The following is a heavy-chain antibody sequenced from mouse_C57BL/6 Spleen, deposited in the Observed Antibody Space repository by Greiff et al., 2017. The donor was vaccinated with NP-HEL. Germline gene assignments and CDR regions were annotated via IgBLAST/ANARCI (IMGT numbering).Heavy chain of an antibody. CDR3: ARAYGSSYGYFDV. Sequence: QVQLKESGAELVRPGASVKLSCKASGYTFTDYYINWVKQRPGQGLEWIARIYTGSGNNYYNEKFKGKATLTAEKSSSTAYMQLSSLTSEDSAVYFCARAYGSSYGYFDVWGTGTTVTVSS. CDR2: IYTGSGNN. J-gene: IGHJ1*03. D-gene: IGHD1-1*01. V-gene: IGHV1-76*01. CDR1: GYTFTDYY.